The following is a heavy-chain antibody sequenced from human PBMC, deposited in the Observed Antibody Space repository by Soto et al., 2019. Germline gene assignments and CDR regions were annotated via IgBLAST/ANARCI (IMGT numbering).Heavy chain of an antibody. CDR3: ARGLSSFGEFLDY. V-gene: IGHV3-53*01. J-gene: IGHJ4*02. D-gene: IGHD3-10*01. CDR1: GFIVSNNY. Sequence: LRLSCAASGFIVSNNYMSWVRQAPGQGLEWVSLIYSVGDTYYADSVKGRFTISRDNSKNTVYLQMNRLRVDDTAVYYCARGLSSFGEFLDYWGQGALVTVSS. CDR2: IYSVGDT.